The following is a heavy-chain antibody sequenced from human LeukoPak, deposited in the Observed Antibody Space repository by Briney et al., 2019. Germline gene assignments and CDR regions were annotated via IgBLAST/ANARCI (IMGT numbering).Heavy chain of an antibody. CDR1: GFTFSSYA. CDR2: ISYDGSNK. V-gene: IGHV3-30-3*02. CDR3: VKKAFASGNYHWLDP. J-gene: IGHJ5*02. Sequence: GGSLRLSCAASGFTFSSYAMHWVRQAPGKGLEWVAVISYDGSNKYYADSVKGRFTISRDNSKNTLYLQMNSLRAEDTAVYYCVKKAFASGNYHWLDPWGQGTLVTVSS. D-gene: IGHD3-10*01.